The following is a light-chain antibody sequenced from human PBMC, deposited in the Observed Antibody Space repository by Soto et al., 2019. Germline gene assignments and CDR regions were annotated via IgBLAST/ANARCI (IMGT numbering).Light chain of an antibody. CDR1: QSVSSSY. V-gene: IGKV3-20*01. J-gene: IGKJ1*01. CDR3: QQYVSSPPSWT. CDR2: VAS. Sequence: ETVLTQSPGTLSLSPGERATLSCRASQSVSSSYLAWYQQKPGQAPRLLIYVASSRATGIPDRFSGSGSGTVFTLTISRLEPEDFAVYYCQQYVSSPPSWTFGQGTKVEI.